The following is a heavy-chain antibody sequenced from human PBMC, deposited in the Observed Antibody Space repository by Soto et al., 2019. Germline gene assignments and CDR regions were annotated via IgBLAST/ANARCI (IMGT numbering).Heavy chain of an antibody. J-gene: IGHJ3*01. CDR1: GVTFSSYG. V-gene: IGHV3-30*18. CDR2: ISYDESDK. CDR3: AKVTYYSTWYGAFDV. D-gene: IGHD6-13*01. Sequence: GGSLRLSCAASGVTFSSYGMHWVRQAPGKGLEWVAVISYDESDKYYADSVKGRFTISRDNSKSTLYLQMNSLRAEDTAGYYCAKVTYYSTWYGAFDVWGHGTMVTVSS.